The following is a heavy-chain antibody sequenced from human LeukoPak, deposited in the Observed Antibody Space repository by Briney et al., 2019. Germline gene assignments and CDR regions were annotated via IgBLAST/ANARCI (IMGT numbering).Heavy chain of an antibody. Sequence: GGSLRLSCAASGFTFSSYAMRWVRQAPGKGLEYVSAISSNGGSTYYANSVKGRFTISRDNSKNTLYLQMNSLRAEDTAVYYCAKDRHDYGDYGPLDYWGQGTLVTVSS. CDR1: GFTFSSYA. D-gene: IGHD4-17*01. CDR2: ISSNGGST. V-gene: IGHV3-64*01. CDR3: AKDRHDYGDYGPLDY. J-gene: IGHJ4*02.